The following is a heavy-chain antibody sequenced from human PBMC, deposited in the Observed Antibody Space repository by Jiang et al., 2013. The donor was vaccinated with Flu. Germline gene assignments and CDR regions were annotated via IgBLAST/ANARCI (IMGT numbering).Heavy chain of an antibody. D-gene: IGHD1-26*01. CDR3: ARVVVGAANNYFDY. J-gene: IGHJ4*02. CDR1: Y. CDR2: SIIWEH. V-gene: IGHV4-39*07. Sequence: YWGWIRQPPGRGWSGLGVSIIWEHLLQPSLKSRVTISVDTSKNQFSLKLSSVTAADTAVYYCARVVVGAANNYFDYWGQGTLVTVSS.